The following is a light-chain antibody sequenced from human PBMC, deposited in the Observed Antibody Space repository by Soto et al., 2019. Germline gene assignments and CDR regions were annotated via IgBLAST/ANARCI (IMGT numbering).Light chain of an antibody. V-gene: IGKV3-20*01. CDR1: QTVSDNY. Sequence: EIVLTQSPGALSLSPGERATLSCRASQTVSDNYLAWYQQKPGQAPRLLIYGASTRATGIPDRFSGSGSVTDFTLTISRLEPEDFALYYCQQYGGSPRVSFGGGTKVEIK. CDR2: GAS. CDR3: QQYGGSPRVS. J-gene: IGKJ4*01.